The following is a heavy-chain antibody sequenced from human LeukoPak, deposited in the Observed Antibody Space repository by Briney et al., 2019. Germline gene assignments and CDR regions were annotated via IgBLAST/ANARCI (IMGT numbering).Heavy chain of an antibody. CDR1: GFTFSTYA. J-gene: IGHJ4*02. D-gene: IGHD6-19*01. CDR3: AKDRNGWPTNFDS. Sequence: PGGSLRLSCAASGFTFSTYAVKSVRQARGKGLEWDSAISSSGGTTYYADSVKGRFSTSRDNSKNTLYLQMNSLRAEDTAVYYCAKDRNGWPTNFDSWGQGTLVTVSA. V-gene: IGHV3-23*01. CDR2: ISSSGGTT.